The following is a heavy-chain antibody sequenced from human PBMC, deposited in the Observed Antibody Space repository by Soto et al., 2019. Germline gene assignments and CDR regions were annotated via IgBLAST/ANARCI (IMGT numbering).Heavy chain of an antibody. D-gene: IGHD6-19*01. Sequence: SETLSLTCGVSGGTIRSPDWWTWVRQPPGKGLEWIGEILQSGSTNYTPSLESRVTISVDKSKNQFSLTLTSVTAADTAVYFCARGRGRYSSGWSWFDPWGQGILVTVSS. CDR2: ILQSGST. V-gene: IGHV4-4*02. J-gene: IGHJ5*02. CDR1: GGTIRSPDW. CDR3: ARGRGRYSSGWSWFDP.